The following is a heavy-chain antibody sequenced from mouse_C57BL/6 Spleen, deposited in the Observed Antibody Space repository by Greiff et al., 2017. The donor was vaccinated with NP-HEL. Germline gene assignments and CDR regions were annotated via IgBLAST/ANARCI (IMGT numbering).Heavy chain of an antibody. Sequence: EVKVVESGGDLVKPGGSLKLSCAASGFTFSSYGMSWVRQTPDKRLEWVATISSGGSYTYYPDSVKGRFTISRDNAKNTLYLQMSSLKSEDTAMYYCATGNYYGSSTSWFAYWGQGTLVTVSA. J-gene: IGHJ3*01. CDR1: GFTFSSYG. CDR2: ISSGGSYT. D-gene: IGHD1-1*01. V-gene: IGHV5-6*01. CDR3: ATGNYYGSSTSWFAY.